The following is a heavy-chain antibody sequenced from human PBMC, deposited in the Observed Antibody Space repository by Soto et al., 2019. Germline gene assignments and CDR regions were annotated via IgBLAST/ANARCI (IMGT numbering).Heavy chain of an antibody. D-gene: IGHD3-16*01. CDR1: GGSISSSSYY. J-gene: IGHJ6*02. V-gene: IGHV4-39*01. CDR2: IYYSGST. Sequence: PSETLSLTCTVSGGSISSSSYYWGGIRQPPGKGLEWIGSIYYSGSTYYNPSLKSRVTISVDTSKDQFSLKLSSVTAADTAVYYCARHLSPERGGMVTLYYGMDVWGQGTTVT. CDR3: ARHLSPERGGMVTLYYGMDV.